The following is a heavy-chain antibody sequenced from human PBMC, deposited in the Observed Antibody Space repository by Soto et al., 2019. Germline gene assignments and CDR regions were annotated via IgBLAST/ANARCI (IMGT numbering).Heavy chain of an antibody. CDR3: AREDGSGGSCSSD. CDR1: GVSISDTSYY. D-gene: IGHD2-15*01. J-gene: IGHJ4*02. V-gene: IGHV4-39*02. CDR2: IYYSGNT. Sequence: PSETLSLTCTVSGVSISDTSYYWGWIRQPPGKRLEWIGSIYYSGNTYYNPSPKSRLTISVDSSKNQFSLNLTSVTAADTAVYYCAREDGSGGSCSSDWGPGTLVTVS.